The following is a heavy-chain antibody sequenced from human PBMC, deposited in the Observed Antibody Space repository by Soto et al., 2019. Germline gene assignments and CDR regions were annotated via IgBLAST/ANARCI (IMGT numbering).Heavy chain of an antibody. CDR3: ARTRPAAMLGYYYYGMDV. Sequence: QVQLVESGGGVVQPGRSLRLSCAASGFTFSSYAMHWVRQAPGKGLEWVAVISYDGSNKYYADSVKGRFTISRDNSKNPLYLQMNSLRAEDMAVYYCARTRPAAMLGYYYYGMDVWGQGTTVTVSS. V-gene: IGHV3-30-3*01. D-gene: IGHD2-2*01. CDR1: GFTFSSYA. J-gene: IGHJ6*02. CDR2: ISYDGSNK.